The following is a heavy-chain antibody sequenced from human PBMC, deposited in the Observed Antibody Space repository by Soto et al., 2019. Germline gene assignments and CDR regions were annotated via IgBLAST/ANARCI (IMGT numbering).Heavy chain of an antibody. CDR3: ARDSEWLVHHYYYGMDV. CDR1: GFTFSSYA. D-gene: IGHD6-19*01. Sequence: GGSLRLSCAASGFTFSSYAMHWVRQAPGKGLEWVAVISYDGSNKYYADSVKGRFTISRDNSKNTLYLQMNSLRAEDTAVYYCARDSEWLVHHYYYGMDVWGQGTTVTVSS. J-gene: IGHJ6*02. V-gene: IGHV3-30-3*01. CDR2: ISYDGSNK.